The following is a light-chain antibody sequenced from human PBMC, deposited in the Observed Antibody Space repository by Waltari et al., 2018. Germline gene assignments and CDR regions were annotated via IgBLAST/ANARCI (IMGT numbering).Light chain of an antibody. CDR1: QSVLYSSNNKNY. J-gene: IGKJ1*01. CDR3: QQYYTNPRT. Sequence: DIVMTQSPDSLAVSLGERATINCKSNQSVLYSSNNKNYVAGYQQKAGQPPKLLIYWASPRKSGVPDRFSGSGSGTDFTLTISSLQAEDVAVYHCQQYYTNPRTFGQGTKVEIK. CDR2: WAS. V-gene: IGKV4-1*01.